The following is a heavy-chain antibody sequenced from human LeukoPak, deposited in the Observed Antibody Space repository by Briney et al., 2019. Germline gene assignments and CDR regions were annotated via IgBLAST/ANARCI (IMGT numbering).Heavy chain of an antibody. Sequence: PGGSLRLSCAASGFTFSSYAMSWVRQAPGKGLEWVSAISGSGGSTYYADSVKGRFTISRDNSKNTLYLQMNSLRAEDTAVYYCARSPGSGSYPLLDYWGQGTLVTVSS. D-gene: IGHD3-10*01. J-gene: IGHJ4*02. CDR3: ARSPGSGSYPLLDY. CDR1: GFTFSSYA. CDR2: ISGSGGST. V-gene: IGHV3-23*01.